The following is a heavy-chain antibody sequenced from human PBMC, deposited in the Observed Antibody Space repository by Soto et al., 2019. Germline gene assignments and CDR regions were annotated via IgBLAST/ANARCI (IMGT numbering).Heavy chain of an antibody. CDR2: ISAYNGNT. V-gene: IGHV1-18*01. CDR3: ARDMFFGVVINPYYHYMDV. CDR1: GYTFTSYG. Sequence: ASVKVSCKASGYTFTSYGISWVRQAPGQGLEWMGWISAYNGNTNYAQKLQGRVTMTTDTSTSTAYMELRSLRSDDTAVYYCARDMFFGVVINPYYHYMDVWGKGTTVTVSS. J-gene: IGHJ6*03. D-gene: IGHD3-3*01.